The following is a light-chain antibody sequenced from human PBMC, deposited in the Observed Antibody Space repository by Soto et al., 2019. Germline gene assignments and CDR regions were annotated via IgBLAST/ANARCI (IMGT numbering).Light chain of an antibody. V-gene: IGKV3-20*01. Sequence: EIVLTQSPGTLSLSPGERATLSCMASQTLSNSFIAWYQQKPGQAPRLLIYDTSSRATGVPDRYSASGSGTDCTLTISRLEPEDVAVFFCQQYGTSEIILGQGTRLEIK. CDR2: DTS. J-gene: IGKJ5*01. CDR1: QTLSNSF. CDR3: QQYGTSEII.